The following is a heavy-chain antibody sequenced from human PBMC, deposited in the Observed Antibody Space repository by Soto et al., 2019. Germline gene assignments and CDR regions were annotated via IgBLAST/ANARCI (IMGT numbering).Heavy chain of an antibody. Sequence: EGQRLESGGGWVQPGGALRLSCGASGFNLSLYPMAWVRQAPGKGLEWVASISGSGGSTFYADSVKGRFTSSRDNSKNKLYLQMDTLRAGDSAVYYCAKAHTLRFDYFTGVDYWGQGTLVTVSS. CDR2: ISGSGGST. D-gene: IGHD3-9*01. V-gene: IGHV3-23*01. CDR3: AKAHTLRFDYFTGVDY. J-gene: IGHJ4*02. CDR1: GFNLSLYP.